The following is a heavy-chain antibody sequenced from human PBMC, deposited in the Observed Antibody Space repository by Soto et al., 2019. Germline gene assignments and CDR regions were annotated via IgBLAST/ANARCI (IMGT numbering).Heavy chain of an antibody. CDR2: FDPEDGET. V-gene: IGHV1-24*01. J-gene: IGHJ5*02. Sequence: ASVKVSCKVSGYTLTELSMHWVRQAPGKGLEWMGGFDPEDGETIYAQKFQGRVTITEDTSTDTAYMELSSLRSEDTAVYYCATVFSGRSFDPWGQGTLVTVSS. D-gene: IGHD6-25*01. CDR3: ATVFSGRSFDP. CDR1: GYTLTELS.